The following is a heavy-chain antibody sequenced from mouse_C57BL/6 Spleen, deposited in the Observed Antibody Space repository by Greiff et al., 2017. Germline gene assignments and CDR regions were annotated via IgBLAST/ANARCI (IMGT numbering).Heavy chain of an antibody. CDR2: IDPSDSYT. Sequence: VQLQQPGAELVKPGASVKLSCKASGYTFTSYWMQWVKQRPGQGLEWIGVIDPSDSYTNYNQKFKGKATLTVDTSSSTAYMQLSSLTSEDSAVYYCATSYYDDHGGYYGGQGTGVTVSS. CDR1: GYTFTSYW. J-gene: IGHJ2*03. CDR3: ATSYYDDHGGYY. V-gene: IGHV1-50*01. D-gene: IGHD2-13*01.